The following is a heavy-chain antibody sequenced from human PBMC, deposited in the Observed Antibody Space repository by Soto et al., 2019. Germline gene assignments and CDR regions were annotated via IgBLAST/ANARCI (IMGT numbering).Heavy chain of an antibody. J-gene: IGHJ2*01. CDR1: GFTFSSYS. CDR2: ISSSSSTI. D-gene: IGHD6-19*01. Sequence: EVQLVESGGGLVQPGGSLRLSCAASGFTFSSYSMNWVRQAPGKGLEWVSYISSSSSTIYYADSVKGRFTISRDNAKNSVYLQMNSLRDEDTAVYYCARDNLVAVAGSYWYFDLWGRGILVTVSS. V-gene: IGHV3-48*02. CDR3: ARDNLVAVAGSYWYFDL.